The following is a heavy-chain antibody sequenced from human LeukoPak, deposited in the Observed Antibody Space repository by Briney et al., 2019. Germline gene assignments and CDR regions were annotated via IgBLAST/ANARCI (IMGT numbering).Heavy chain of an antibody. CDR2: IGGSGGST. Sequence: GGSLRLSCAASGFTFSSYAMSWVRQAPGKGLEWVSAIGGSGGSTYYADSVKGRFTISRDNSKNTLYLQMNSLRAEDTAVYYCATANSFPRAFDIWSQGTMVTVSS. D-gene: IGHD3-16*02. V-gene: IGHV3-23*01. CDR3: ATANSFPRAFDI. J-gene: IGHJ3*02. CDR1: GFTFSSYA.